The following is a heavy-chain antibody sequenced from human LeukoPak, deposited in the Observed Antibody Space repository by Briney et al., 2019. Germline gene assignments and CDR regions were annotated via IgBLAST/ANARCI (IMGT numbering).Heavy chain of an antibody. CDR2: IIPILGIA. J-gene: IGHJ6*02. Sequence: GASVKVSCKASGGTFSSYAISWVRQAPGQGLEWMGRIIPILGIANYAQKFQGRVTITADKSTSTAYMELSSLRSEDTAVYYCASQAVAGDYYYYGMDVWGQGTTVTVSS. V-gene: IGHV1-69*04. D-gene: IGHD6-19*01. CDR1: GGTFSSYA. CDR3: ASQAVAGDYYYYGMDV.